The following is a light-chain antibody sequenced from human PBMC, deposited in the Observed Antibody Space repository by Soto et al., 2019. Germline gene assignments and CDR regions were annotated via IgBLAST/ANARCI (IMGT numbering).Light chain of an antibody. CDR1: HSVSYY. J-gene: IGKJ5*01. CDR2: GAS. CDR3: QQYGSSPT. Sequence: EVVLTQSPLSLSLPPVERSTLSFIASHSVSYYLAWYQQKPGHAPMLLIYGASSRATGIPDRFSGSGSGTDFTLTISRLEPEDFAVYYCQQYGSSPTFGQGTRLE. V-gene: IGKV3-20*01.